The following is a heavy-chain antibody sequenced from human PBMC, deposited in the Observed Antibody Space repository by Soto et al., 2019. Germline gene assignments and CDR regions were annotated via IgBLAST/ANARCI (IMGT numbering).Heavy chain of an antibody. Sequence: EVQVVESGGGLVQPGGSLRLSCATSKFTFSAYAMTWVRQAPGEGLEWVSSISGSGGGTSYADSVKGRFSISRDNSKNTLYLRMNSLRVEDTAVYYCTRDPNGDHIGAFDFWAQGIVVTVSS. D-gene: IGHD4-17*01. V-gene: IGHV3-23*04. CDR2: ISGSGGGT. J-gene: IGHJ3*01. CDR3: TRDPNGDHIGAFDF. CDR1: KFTFSAYA.